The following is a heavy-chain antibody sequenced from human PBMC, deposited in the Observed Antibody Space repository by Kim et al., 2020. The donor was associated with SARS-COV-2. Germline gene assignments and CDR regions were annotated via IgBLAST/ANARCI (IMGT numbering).Heavy chain of an antibody. J-gene: IGHJ4*02. CDR3: AIEVSSSGPVFDY. Sequence: ECAASVKGRYTMSRDDSKNSLYLQMNSLKTEDTAVYYGAIEVSSSGPVFDYWGQGTLVTVSS. D-gene: IGHD6-6*01. V-gene: IGHV3-72*01.